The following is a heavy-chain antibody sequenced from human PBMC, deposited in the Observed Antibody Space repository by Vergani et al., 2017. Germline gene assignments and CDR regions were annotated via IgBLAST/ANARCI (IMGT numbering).Heavy chain of an antibody. CDR1: GYSISSGYY. J-gene: IGHJ4*02. D-gene: IGHD3-10*01. Sequence: QVQLQESGPGLVKPSETLSLTCAVSGYSISSGYYWGWMRQPPGTGLEWIGSIYHSGRTYYNPSLKSRVTISVDTSKNQFSLKLSSVTAADTAVYYCARAMITMVRGVITLRRPFDYWGQGTLVTVSS. V-gene: IGHV4-38-2*01. CDR3: ARAMITMVRGVITLRRPFDY. CDR2: IYHSGRT.